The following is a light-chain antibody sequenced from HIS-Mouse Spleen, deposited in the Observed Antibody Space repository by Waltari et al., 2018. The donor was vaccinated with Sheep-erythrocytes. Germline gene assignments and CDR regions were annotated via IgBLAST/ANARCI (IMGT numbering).Light chain of an antibody. CDR3: QQYYSFPIT. V-gene: IGKV1-39*01. J-gene: IGKJ5*01. CDR2: AAS. Sequence: DIQMTQSPSSLSASVGDRATITCRASQSISSYLNWYQQKPGKAPKLLIYAASSLQSGVPSRFSGSGSGTDFTLTISCLQSEDFATYYCQQYYSFPITFGQGTRLEIK. CDR1: QSISSY.